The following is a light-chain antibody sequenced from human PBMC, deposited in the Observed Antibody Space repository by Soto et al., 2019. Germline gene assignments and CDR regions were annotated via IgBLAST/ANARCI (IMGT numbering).Light chain of an antibody. Sequence: IVLTQSPLSLPVTPGEPASISCRSSQSLVHRNGYDSLDWYLQKPGQSPQLLIYLSTHRASGVPDRVSDSGSGTDFRLTTSRVKTGDVGVYYGMQARQTPVTCGGGTKVEIK. CDR3: MQARQTPVT. CDR2: LST. J-gene: IGKJ4*01. V-gene: IGKV2-28*01. CDR1: QSLVHRNGYDS.